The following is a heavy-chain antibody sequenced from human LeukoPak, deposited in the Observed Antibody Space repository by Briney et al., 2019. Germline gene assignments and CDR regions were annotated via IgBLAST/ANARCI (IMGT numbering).Heavy chain of an antibody. J-gene: IGHJ4*02. D-gene: IGHD3-22*01. V-gene: IGHV4-38-2*02. CDR3: ARVVLSSGYRSFDY. CDR1: GYSISSGYY. CDR2: IYHSGGT. Sequence: SETLSLTCTVSGYSISSGYYWGWIRQPPGKGLEWIGSIYHSGGTYYNPSLKSRVTISVDTSKNQFSLKLSSVTAADTAVYYCARVVLSSGYRSFDYWGQGTLVTVSS.